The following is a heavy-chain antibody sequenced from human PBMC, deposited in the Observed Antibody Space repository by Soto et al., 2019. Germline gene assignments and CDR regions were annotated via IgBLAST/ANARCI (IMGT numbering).Heavy chain of an antibody. Sequence: SETLSLTCTVSGGSISSGGYHWSWIRQHPGKGLEWIGYIYYSGSTYYNPSLKSRVTISVDTSKNQFSLKLSSVTAADTAVYYCARGKNWFDPWGQGTLVTVSS. V-gene: IGHV4-31*03. CDR3: ARGKNWFDP. J-gene: IGHJ5*02. CDR1: GGSISSGGYH. CDR2: IYYSGST.